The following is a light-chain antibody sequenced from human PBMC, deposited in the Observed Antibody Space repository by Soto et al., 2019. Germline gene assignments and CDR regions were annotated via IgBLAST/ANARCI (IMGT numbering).Light chain of an antibody. J-gene: IGKJ5*01. CDR1: QGISRY. CDR2: QTS. V-gene: IGKV1-39*01. CDR3: QQSYSTPIT. Sequence: DIQLTQSPSFLSASVGGRVTITGRASQGISRYLAWYQQKLGKAPRIMIYQTSTLQGGVPSRFSGSGSGTDFTLTISSLKPEDFETYYCQQSYSTPITLGQGTRLEIK.